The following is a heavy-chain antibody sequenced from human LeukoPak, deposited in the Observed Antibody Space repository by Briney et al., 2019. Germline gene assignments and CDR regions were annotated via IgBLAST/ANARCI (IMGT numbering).Heavy chain of an antibody. V-gene: IGHV1-69*13. CDR3: ARAEIVVVPAGRYSEYYYYGIDV. CDR1: GGTFSSYA. J-gene: IGHJ6*02. Sequence: SVNVSCKACGGTFSSYAISWVRQAPGQGVEWMGGIIPIFGTANYAQKFQGRVTITAAESTSTAYMELSRLRSEVTAVYYCARAEIVVVPAGRYSEYYYYGIDVWGQGTTVTVSS. D-gene: IGHD2-2*01. CDR2: IIPIFGTA.